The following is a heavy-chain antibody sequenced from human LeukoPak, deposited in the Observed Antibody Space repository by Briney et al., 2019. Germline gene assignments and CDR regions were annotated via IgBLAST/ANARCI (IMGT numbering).Heavy chain of an antibody. Sequence: GGSLRLSCAASGFASGFTLSDYAVSWVRQAPGKGPEWVASVNGRGATTYYAGSVRGRFTISRDNSKNTLYLQMISLGADDTAVYFCAKAPATGEGYYFYYMDVWGKGTTVTVSS. D-gene: IGHD7-27*01. CDR2: VNGRGATT. CDR3: AKAPATGEGYYFYYMDV. CDR1: GFTLSDYA. J-gene: IGHJ6*03. V-gene: IGHV3-23*01.